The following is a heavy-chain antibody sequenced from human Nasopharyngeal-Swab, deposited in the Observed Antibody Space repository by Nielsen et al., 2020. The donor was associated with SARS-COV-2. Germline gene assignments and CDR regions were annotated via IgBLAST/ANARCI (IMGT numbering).Heavy chain of an antibody. CDR1: GFTFSSYA. Sequence: GESLKISCAASGFTFSSYAMRWVRQAPGKGLEWVAVISYDGSNKYYADSVKGRFTISRDNSKNTLYLQMNSLRAEDTAVYYCARGQNGQQLVPSYYYYGMDVWGQGTTVTVSS. J-gene: IGHJ6*02. D-gene: IGHD6-13*01. CDR3: ARGQNGQQLVPSYYYYGMDV. CDR2: ISYDGSNK. V-gene: IGHV3-30*04.